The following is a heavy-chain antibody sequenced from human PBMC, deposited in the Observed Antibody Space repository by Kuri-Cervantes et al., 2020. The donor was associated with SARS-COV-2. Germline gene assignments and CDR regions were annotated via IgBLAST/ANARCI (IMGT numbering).Heavy chain of an antibody. D-gene: IGHD2-21*01. V-gene: IGHV4-38-2*02. J-gene: IGHJ4*02. CDR3: ARGGVVPVSFDY. CDR2: IYHSGST. Sequence: GSLRLSCTASGFTFGDYAMSWFRQPPGKGLEWIGSIYHSGSTYYNPSLKSRVTISVDTSKNQFSLKLSSVTAADTAVYYCARGGVVPVSFDYWGQGTLVTVSS. CDR1: GFTFGDYA.